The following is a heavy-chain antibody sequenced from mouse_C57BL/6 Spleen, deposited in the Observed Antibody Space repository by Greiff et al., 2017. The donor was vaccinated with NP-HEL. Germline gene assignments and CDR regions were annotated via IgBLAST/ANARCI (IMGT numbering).Heavy chain of an antibody. V-gene: IGHV1-55*01. D-gene: IGHD1-1*01. CDR3: ARYVTTVVGPFAY. CDR2: IYPGSGST. J-gene: IGHJ3*01. Sequence: QVQLKQPGAELVKPGASVKMSCKASGYTFTSYWITWVKQRPGQGLEWIGDIYPGSGSTNYNEKFKSKATLTVDTSSSTAYMQLSSLTSKDSAVYYCARYVTTVVGPFAYWGQGTLVTVSA. CDR1: GYTFTSYW.